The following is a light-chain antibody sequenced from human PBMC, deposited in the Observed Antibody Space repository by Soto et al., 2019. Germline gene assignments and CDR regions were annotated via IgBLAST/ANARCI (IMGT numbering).Light chain of an antibody. J-gene: IGKJ1*01. V-gene: IGKV3-20*01. CDR1: QSVSSSY. CDR2: GAS. Sequence: EIVLTQSPGTLSLSPGERATLSCRASQSVSSSYLAWYQQIPGQAPRLLISGASSRATGIPDRFSGSGSATDLALTITRLEPEDFAVYYCQQYSSSPTWTFGQGTKVDIK. CDR3: QQYSSSPTWT.